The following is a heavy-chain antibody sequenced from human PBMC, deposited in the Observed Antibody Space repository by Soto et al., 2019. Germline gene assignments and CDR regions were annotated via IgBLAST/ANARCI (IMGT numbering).Heavy chain of an antibody. Sequence: VQLVESGGGLVQPGGSLRLSCAASGFTFSSYSMNWVRQTPGKGLEWVSYISSGSSTIYYADSVKGRFTISRDNAKNSLYLQMHSLRDEDTAVYFCARTYYFDYWGQGTLVTVSS. CDR2: ISSGSSTI. CDR1: GFTFSSYS. V-gene: IGHV3-48*02. J-gene: IGHJ4*02. CDR3: ARTYYFDY.